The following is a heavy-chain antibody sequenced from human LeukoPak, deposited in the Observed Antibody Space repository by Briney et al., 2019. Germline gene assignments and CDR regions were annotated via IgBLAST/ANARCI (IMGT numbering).Heavy chain of an antibody. V-gene: IGHV4-34*01. CDR1: GGSFSGYY. D-gene: IGHD6-13*01. Sequence: PSETLSLTCAVYGGSFSGYYWSWIRQPPGKWLEWIGEINHSGSTNYNPSLKSRVTISVDTSKNQFSLKLSSVTAADTAVYYCARRRRGSSNWSREFWFDPWGQGTLVTVSS. CDR3: ARRRRGSSNWSREFWFDP. CDR2: INHSGST. J-gene: IGHJ5*02.